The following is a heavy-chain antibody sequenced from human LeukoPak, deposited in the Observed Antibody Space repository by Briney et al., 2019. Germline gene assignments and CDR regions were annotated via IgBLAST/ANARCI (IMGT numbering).Heavy chain of an antibody. CDR1: GYSFTSYW. J-gene: IGHJ6*04. D-gene: IGHD3-9*01. V-gene: IGHV5-10-1*01. Sequence: GESLRISCKGSGYSFTSYWISWVRQMPGKGLEWMGRIDPSDSYTNYSPSFQGHVTISADKSISTAYLQWSSLKASDTAMYYCARHLLRYFDWFHYAMDVWGKGTTVTVSS. CDR3: ARHLLRYFDWFHYAMDV. CDR2: IDPSDSYT.